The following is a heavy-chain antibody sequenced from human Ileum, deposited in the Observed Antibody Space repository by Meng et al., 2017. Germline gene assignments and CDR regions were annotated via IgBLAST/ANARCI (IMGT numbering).Heavy chain of an antibody. D-gene: IGHD6-19*01. CDR2: IKSKPYGEKT. CDR1: GFTFTDAW. Sequence: GGSLRLSCAGSGFTFTDAWMSWFRQAPGKGLEWVGRIKSKPYGEKTEYAAPVKGRFTISRDDSKNMFYLQMNSLKIEDTAVYYCTYGVSFGGWYTDVDYWGRGTRVTGYS. V-gene: IGHV3-15*05. CDR3: TYGVSFGGWYTDVDY. J-gene: IGHJ4*02.